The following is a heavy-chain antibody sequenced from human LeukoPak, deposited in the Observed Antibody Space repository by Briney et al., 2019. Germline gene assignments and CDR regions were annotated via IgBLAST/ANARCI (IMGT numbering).Heavy chain of an antibody. CDR2: IYYSGST. CDR1: GGSISSYY. CDR3: ARLVRGFTYGFDTGFDY. V-gene: IGHV4-59*01. J-gene: IGHJ4*02. D-gene: IGHD5-18*01. Sequence: SGTLSLTCPVSGGSISSYYWSWIRQPPGKGLEWIGYIYYSGSTNYNPSLKSRVTISVDTSKNQFSLKLSSVTAADTAVYYCARLVRGFTYGFDTGFDYWGQGTLVTVSS.